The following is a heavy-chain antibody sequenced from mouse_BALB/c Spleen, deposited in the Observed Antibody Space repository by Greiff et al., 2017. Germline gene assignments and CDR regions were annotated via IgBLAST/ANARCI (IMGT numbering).Heavy chain of an antibody. J-gene: IGHJ4*01. CDR1: GFSLTSYG. D-gene: IGHD2-1*01. CDR2: IWAGGST. Sequence: QVQLKESGPGLVAPSQSLSITCTVSGFSLTSYGVHWVRQPPGKGLEWLGVIWAGGSTNYNSALMSRLSISKDNSKSQVFLKMNSLQTDDTAMYYCARGYYGNYGAMDYWGQGTSVTVSS. V-gene: IGHV2-9*02. CDR3: ARGYYGNYGAMDY.